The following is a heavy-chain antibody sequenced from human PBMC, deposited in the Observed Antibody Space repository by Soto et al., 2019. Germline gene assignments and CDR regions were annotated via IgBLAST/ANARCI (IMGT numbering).Heavy chain of an antibody. CDR3: TKDLNYYGSGSHY. CDR2: ISAGPNGP. V-gene: IGHV3-23*01. CDR1: GFPFSNYA. J-gene: IGHJ4*02. Sequence: GVSLRLSCAASGFPFSNYAMTWVRQAPGKGLEWVSSISAGPNGPYYADSVKGRFTISRDNSKTTVFLQMNALRAEDTAIYYCTKDLNYYGSGSHYWGQGTPVTVSS. D-gene: IGHD3-10*01.